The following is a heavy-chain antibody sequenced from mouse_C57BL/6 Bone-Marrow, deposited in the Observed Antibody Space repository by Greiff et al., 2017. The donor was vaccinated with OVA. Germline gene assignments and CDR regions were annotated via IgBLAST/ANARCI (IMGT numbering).Heavy chain of an antibody. V-gene: IGHV1-55*01. CDR2: IYPGSGST. Sequence: VQLQQPGAELVKPGASVKMSCKASGYTFTSYWITWVKQRPGQGLEWIGDIYPGSGSTNYNEKFKSKATLPVDTSSSTAYMQLSSLTAEDSAVYYCVGYYYGSSSHDFDYWGQGTTLTVSS. D-gene: IGHD1-1*01. J-gene: IGHJ2*01. CDR1: GYTFTSYW. CDR3: VGYYYGSSSHDFDY.